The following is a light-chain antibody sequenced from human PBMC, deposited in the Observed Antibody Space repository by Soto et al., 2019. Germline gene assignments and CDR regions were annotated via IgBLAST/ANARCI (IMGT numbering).Light chain of an antibody. CDR1: SSDVGNSNY. V-gene: IGLV2-14*03. CDR3: SSYTSSRTLI. J-gene: IGLJ2*01. CDR2: DVS. Sequence: QSALTQPASVSGSPGQSITISCTGTSSDVGNSNYVCWYQQHPGEAPRLMIYDVSNRPSGVSNRFSGSKSGNTASLTISGLQAEDEADYYCSSYTSSRTLIFGGGTKLTVL.